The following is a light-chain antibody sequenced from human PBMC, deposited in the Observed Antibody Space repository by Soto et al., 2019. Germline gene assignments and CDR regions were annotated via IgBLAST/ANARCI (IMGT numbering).Light chain of an antibody. CDR2: AAS. J-gene: IGKJ1*01. V-gene: IGKV1-27*01. CDR3: QKYNSAPWT. CDR1: QGIINY. Sequence: DIQMTQSPSSLSASVGDRVTITCRASQGIINYLAWYQQKQGKVPKLLIYAASTVQSGVPSRFSGSGSGTDFTLTISSLQPEDVATDDCQKYNSAPWTFGQGTKVEIK.